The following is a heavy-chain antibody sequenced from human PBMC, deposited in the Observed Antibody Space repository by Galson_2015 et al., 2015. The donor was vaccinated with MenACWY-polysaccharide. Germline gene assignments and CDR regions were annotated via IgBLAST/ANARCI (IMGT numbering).Heavy chain of an antibody. CDR1: GFSVSVNH. D-gene: IGHD1-1*01. CDR3: ARGYNRAFDY. Sequence: SLRLSCAASGFSVSVNHMSWVRQAPGKGLEWVSVIYSGGSIYYADSVKGRFTISRDNSKDTLYLQMNSLRADGTAVYYCARGYNRAFDYWGQGTLVTVSS. CDR2: IYSGGSI. J-gene: IGHJ4*02. V-gene: IGHV3-53*01.